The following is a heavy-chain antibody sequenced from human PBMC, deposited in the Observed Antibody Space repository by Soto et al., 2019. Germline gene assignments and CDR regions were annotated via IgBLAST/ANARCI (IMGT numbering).Heavy chain of an antibody. J-gene: IGHJ4*02. Sequence: GGSLRLSCAASGFSFISYWMNWVRQAPGKGLEWVANIKQDGSEKYYVDSVKGRFTISRDNAKNSLYLQMNSLRAEDMAVYYCAVTYCGGDCYGPLDYWGLGTLVTVSS. V-gene: IGHV3-7*01. D-gene: IGHD2-21*02. CDR1: GFSFISYW. CDR2: IKQDGSEK. CDR3: AVTYCGGDCYGPLDY.